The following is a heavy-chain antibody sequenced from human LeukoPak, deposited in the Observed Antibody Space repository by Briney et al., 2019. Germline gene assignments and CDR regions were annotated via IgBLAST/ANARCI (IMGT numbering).Heavy chain of an antibody. CDR3: AKDGGLLWFGELPRTFYYMDV. CDR2: ISGSGGST. V-gene: IGHV3-23*01. D-gene: IGHD3-10*01. Sequence: GGSLRLSCAASGFTFRNYWMHWVRQAPGKGLEWVSAISGSGGSTYYADSVKGRFTISRDNSKNTLYLQMNSLRAEDTAVYYCAKDGGLLWFGELPRTFYYMDVWGKGTTVTVSS. J-gene: IGHJ6*03. CDR1: GFTFRNYW.